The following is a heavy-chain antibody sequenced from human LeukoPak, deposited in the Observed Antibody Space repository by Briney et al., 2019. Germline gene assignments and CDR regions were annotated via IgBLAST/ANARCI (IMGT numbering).Heavy chain of an antibody. D-gene: IGHD2-15*01. CDR3: ARGDIVVVVAATPKGGSRYNWFDP. J-gene: IGHJ5*02. Sequence: SVKVSCKASGGTFSSYAISWVRQAPGQGLEWMGGIIPIFGTANYAQKFQGRGTITADESTSTAYMELSSLRSEDTAVYYCARGDIVVVVAATPKGGSRYNWFDPWGQGTLVTVSS. CDR1: GGTFSSYA. CDR2: IIPIFGTA. V-gene: IGHV1-69*13.